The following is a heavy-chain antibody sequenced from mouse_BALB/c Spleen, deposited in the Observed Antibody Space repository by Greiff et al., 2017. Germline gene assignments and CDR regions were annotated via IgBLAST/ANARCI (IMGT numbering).Heavy chain of an antibody. CDR1: GFTFSSYT. CDR2: ISSGGSYT. Sequence: EVQVVESGGGLVKPGGSLKLSCAASGFTFSSYTMSWVRQTPEKRLEWVATISSGGSYTYYPDSVKGRFTISRDNAKNTLYLQMSSLKSEDTAMYYCTRDGGGAYWGQGTLVTVSA. CDR3: TRDGGGAY. J-gene: IGHJ3*01. V-gene: IGHV5-6-4*01.